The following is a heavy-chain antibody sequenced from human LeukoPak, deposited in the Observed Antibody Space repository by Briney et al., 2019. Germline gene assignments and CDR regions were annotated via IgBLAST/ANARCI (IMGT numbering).Heavy chain of an antibody. CDR2: IYPDDSGT. CDR3: ARHVPADYDFWTGFGWYYYYMDV. D-gene: IGHD3/OR15-3a*01. J-gene: IGHJ6*03. Sequence: GESLKISCKSSEYTFSTYWIGWVRQMPGKGLEWMGIIYPDDSGTRYSPSFQGQVAISADKSISTAYLQWSSLKASDTAMYYCARHVPADYDFWTGFGWYYYYMDVWGKGTTVTVSS. V-gene: IGHV5-51*01. CDR1: EYTFSTYW.